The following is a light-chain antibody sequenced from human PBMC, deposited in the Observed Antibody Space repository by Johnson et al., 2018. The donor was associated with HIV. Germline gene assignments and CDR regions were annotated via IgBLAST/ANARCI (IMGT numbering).Light chain of an antibody. CDR2: DNN. J-gene: IGLJ1*01. CDR1: SSNIGKNY. V-gene: IGLV1-51*01. Sequence: VLTQPPSVSAAPGQKVTISCSGSSSNIGKNYVSWYQQLPGTAPKPLIYDNNKRPSGIPDRFSGSKSGTSATLGITGLQTGDEADYYCGTWDSSLSVVFGTGTKVTVL. CDR3: GTWDSSLSVV.